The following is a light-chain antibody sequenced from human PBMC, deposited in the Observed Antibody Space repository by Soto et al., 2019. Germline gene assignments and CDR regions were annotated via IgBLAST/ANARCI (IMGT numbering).Light chain of an antibody. Sequence: EIVLTQSPGTLSLSPGERATLSCRASQSVSSSYLAWYQQKPGQAPRLLIYGASSMATGIPDRFSGSGSGTDFTFTISRLEPEAFAVYYCQQYGSSPGFTFGPGTKVDIK. J-gene: IGKJ3*01. CDR3: QQYGSSPGFT. CDR2: GAS. V-gene: IGKV3-20*01. CDR1: QSVSSSY.